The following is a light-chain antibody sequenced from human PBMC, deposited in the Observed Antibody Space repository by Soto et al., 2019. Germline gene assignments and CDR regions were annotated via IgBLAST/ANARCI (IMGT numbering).Light chain of an antibody. J-gene: IGLJ2*01. V-gene: IGLV2-8*01. CDR2: EVI. Sequence: QSALTQPRSASGSPGQSVTISCAGTSSDVGGYNLVSWYQQHPGKAPKLMIYEVIKRPSGVPDRFSGSKSGNTASLTVSGLHAEDEADYYCSSYSGSDNFVVFGGGTKLTVL. CDR3: SSYSGSDNFVV. CDR1: SSDVGGYNL.